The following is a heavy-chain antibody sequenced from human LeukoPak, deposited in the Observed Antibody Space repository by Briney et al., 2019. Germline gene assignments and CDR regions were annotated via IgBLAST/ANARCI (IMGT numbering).Heavy chain of an antibody. CDR2: IFYSGST. V-gene: IGHV4-59*01. CDR1: GGSISSYY. CDR3: AREKSSGWYGGDFDY. J-gene: IGHJ4*02. Sequence: SETLSLSCTVSGGSISSYYWSWIRQPPGKGVEWGGYIFYSGSTNYNPSLKSRVTISVDTSKSQFSLNLSSVTAADTAVYYCAREKSSGWYGGDFDYWGQGTLVTVSS. D-gene: IGHD6-19*01.